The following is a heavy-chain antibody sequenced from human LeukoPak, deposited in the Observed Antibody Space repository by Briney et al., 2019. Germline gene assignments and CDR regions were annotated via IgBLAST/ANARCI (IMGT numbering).Heavy chain of an antibody. V-gene: IGHV4-39*01. CDR1: GGSISSSSYY. J-gene: IGHJ6*02. CDR3: VNYYYYGMDV. Sequence: SETLSLTCTVSGGSISSSSYYWGWIRQPPGKGLEWIGSIYYSGNTYYNPSLKSRVTISVDTSKNQFSLKLSSVTAADTAVYYCVNYYYYGMDVWGQGTTVTVSS. CDR2: IYYSGNT.